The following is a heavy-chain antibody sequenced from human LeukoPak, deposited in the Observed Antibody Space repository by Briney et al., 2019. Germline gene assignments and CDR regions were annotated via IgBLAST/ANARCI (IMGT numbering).Heavy chain of an antibody. J-gene: IGHJ4*02. V-gene: IGHV3-23*01. Sequence: GGALRLSCAASGFTFSSYAMSWVRQAPGKGLEWVSAVRDSGSSTHYADSVKGRFTTSRDNSKNTLFLQMNSLRAEDTAIYYCAKYGPQDSGSSHFDYWGQGALVTVSS. D-gene: IGHD1-26*01. CDR2: VRDSGSST. CDR3: AKYGPQDSGSSHFDY. CDR1: GFTFSSYA.